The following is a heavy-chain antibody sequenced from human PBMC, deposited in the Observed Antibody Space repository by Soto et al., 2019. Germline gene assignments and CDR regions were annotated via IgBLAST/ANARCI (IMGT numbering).Heavy chain of an antibody. Sequence: EVQLLESGGGLVQPGGSLRLSFAASGFTFSSYAIRWVRQAPGKGLEWVSAISGSGGSTYYADSVKGRFTISRDNSKNTLYLQMNSLRAEDTAVYYCARRGSGSYYDYWGQGTLVTVSS. CDR1: GFTFSSYA. V-gene: IGHV3-23*01. D-gene: IGHD1-26*01. CDR2: ISGSGGST. CDR3: ARRGSGSYYDY. J-gene: IGHJ4*02.